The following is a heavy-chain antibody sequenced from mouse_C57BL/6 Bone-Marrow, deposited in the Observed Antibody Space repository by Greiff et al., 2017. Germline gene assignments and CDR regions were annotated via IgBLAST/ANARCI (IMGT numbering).Heavy chain of an antibody. V-gene: IGHV2-2*01. CDR1: GFSLTSYG. CDR2: IWSGGST. D-gene: IGHD2-4*01. J-gene: IGHJ4*01. Sequence: QVQLKESGPGLVQPSQSLSITCTVSGFSLTSYGVHWVRQSPGKGLAWLGVIWSGGSTDYNAAFISRLSISKDNSKGQVFFKMNSLQADDTAIYYCARRAIYYDCDGYAMDYWGQGTSVTVSS. CDR3: ARRAIYYDCDGYAMDY.